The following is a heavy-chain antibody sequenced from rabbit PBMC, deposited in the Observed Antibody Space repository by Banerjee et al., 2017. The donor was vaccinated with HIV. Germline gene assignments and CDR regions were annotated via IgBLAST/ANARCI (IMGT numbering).Heavy chain of an antibody. CDR3: ARGIAGNSGDGYGQ. J-gene: IGHJ3*01. D-gene: IGHD6-1*01. Sequence: QEQLEESGGDLVKPEGSLTLTCTASGFSFSSGYCMYWLRQAPGKGLESIACICVGINGGTYYASWAKGRFTITKTSSTTVTLQMTSLTAADTATYFCARGIAGNSGDGYGQWGQGTLVTVS. V-gene: IGHV1S45*01. CDR2: ICVGINGGT. CDR1: GFSFSSGYC.